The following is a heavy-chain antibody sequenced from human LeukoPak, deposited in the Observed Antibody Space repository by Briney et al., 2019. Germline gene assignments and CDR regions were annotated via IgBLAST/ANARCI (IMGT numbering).Heavy chain of an antibody. Sequence: GGSLRLSCAASGFTFRSYSMTWVRQAPGKGLEWVSVISDSGGGTYYADAVKGRFTISRDNSKNTLYLQMNSLRAEDTAVYYCAKDPYYDILTGYFYFDYWGQGTLVTVSS. V-gene: IGHV3-23*01. CDR3: AKDPYYDILTGYFYFDY. J-gene: IGHJ4*02. CDR2: ISDSGGGT. D-gene: IGHD3-9*01. CDR1: GFTFRSYS.